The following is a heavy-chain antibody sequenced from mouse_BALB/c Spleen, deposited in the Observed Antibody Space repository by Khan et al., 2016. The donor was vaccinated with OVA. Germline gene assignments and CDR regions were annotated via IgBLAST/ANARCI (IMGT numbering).Heavy chain of an antibody. Sequence: EVQLVESGPGLVKPSQSLSLTCTVTGYSITSDYAWNWIRQFPGNKLEWMGYISYSGSTNYNPALKSRISITPDTSKNQFFLQLNSVTTEDTATYYCAREGCRYNYAMDYWGQGTSVTVSS. J-gene: IGHJ4*01. CDR2: ISYSGST. CDR3: AREGCRYNYAMDY. V-gene: IGHV3-2*02. CDR1: GYSITSDYA. D-gene: IGHD1-1*01.